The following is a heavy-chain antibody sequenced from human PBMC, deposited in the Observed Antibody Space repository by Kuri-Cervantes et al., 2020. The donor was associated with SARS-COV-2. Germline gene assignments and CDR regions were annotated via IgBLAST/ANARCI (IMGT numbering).Heavy chain of an antibody. CDR3: ARGGSEFLEWLLPYYFDY. J-gene: IGHJ4*02. CDR1: GGSISSSSYY. V-gene: IGHV4-39*07. Sequence: GSLRLSCTVSGGSISSSSYYWGWIRQPPGKGLEWIGSIYYSGSTYYNPSLKSRVTISVDTSKNQFSLKLSSVTAADTAVYYCARGGSEFLEWLLPYYFDYWGQGTLVTVSS. CDR2: IYYSGST. D-gene: IGHD3-3*01.